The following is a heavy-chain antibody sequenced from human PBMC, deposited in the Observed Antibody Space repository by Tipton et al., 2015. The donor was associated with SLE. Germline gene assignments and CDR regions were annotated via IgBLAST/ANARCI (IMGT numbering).Heavy chain of an antibody. J-gene: IGHJ6*03. Sequence: GFLRLSCAGSGFTFSNYEMNWVRQAPGKGLEWVSYISSTGTKTDYAESVKGRFTISRDNAKNSLYLQMSSLRAEDTAVYYCAVSRDIDSVYYYYYMDVWGKGTTVTVSS. V-gene: IGHV3-48*03. D-gene: IGHD6-13*01. CDR2: ISSTGTKT. CDR1: GFTFSNYE. CDR3: AVSRDIDSVYYYYYMDV.